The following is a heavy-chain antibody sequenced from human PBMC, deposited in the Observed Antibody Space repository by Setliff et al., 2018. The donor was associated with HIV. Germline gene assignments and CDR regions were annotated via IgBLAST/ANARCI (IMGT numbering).Heavy chain of an antibody. D-gene: IGHD2-21*01. CDR2: LDGSGAFI. V-gene: IGHV3-21*01. CDR1: GFSFSTYT. J-gene: IGHJ3*02. CDR3: TRDLNLSGGEGFEI. Sequence: GGSLRLSCAASGFSFSTYTMNWVRQAPGKGLEYVASLDGSGAFIYYADSMKGRFTISRDNAKNSLYLHMSSLRAEDTAMYLCTRDLNLSGGEGFEIWGQGTMVTVSS.